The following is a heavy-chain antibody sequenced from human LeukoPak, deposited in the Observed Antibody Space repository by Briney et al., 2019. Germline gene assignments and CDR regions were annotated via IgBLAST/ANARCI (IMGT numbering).Heavy chain of an antibody. Sequence: PGGSLRLSCAASGFTFNNYWMYWVRHAPGKGLMWVSRINSDGSSTSYADSVKGRFTISRDNAKNTLYLQMNSLRAEDTAVYYCARESSGRGMDVWGQGTTVTVSS. CDR3: ARESSGRGMDV. V-gene: IGHV3-74*01. D-gene: IGHD6-19*01. J-gene: IGHJ6*02. CDR2: INSDGSST. CDR1: GFTFNNYW.